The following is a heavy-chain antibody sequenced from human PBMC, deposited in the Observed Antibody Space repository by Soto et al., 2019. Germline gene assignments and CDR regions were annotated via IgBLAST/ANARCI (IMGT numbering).Heavy chain of an antibody. D-gene: IGHD2-15*01. V-gene: IGHV3-30-3*01. CDR1: GFTFSSYA. CDR2: ISYDGSNK. CDR3: ARDSWQWCSGGSCPYGMDV. J-gene: IGHJ6*02. Sequence: PGGSLRLSCAASGFTFSSYAMHWVRQAPGKGLEWVAVISYDGSNKYYADSVKGRFTISRDNSKNTLYLQMNSLRAEDTAVYYCARDSWQWCSGGSCPYGMDVWGQGTTVTVSS.